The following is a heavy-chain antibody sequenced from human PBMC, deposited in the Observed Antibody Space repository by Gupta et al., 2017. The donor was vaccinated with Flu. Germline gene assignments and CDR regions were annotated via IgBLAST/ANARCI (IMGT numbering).Heavy chain of an antibody. V-gene: IGHV3-74*01. D-gene: IGHD3-10*01. CDR3: ARDGGFGLLWFGESY. CDR1: GFTFSRYW. J-gene: IGHJ4*02. CDR2: INSDGSST. Sequence: EVQLVESGGGLVQPGGSLRLSCAASGFTFSRYWMHWVRQAPGKGLVWVSRINSDGSSTSYADSVKGRFTISRDNAKNTLYLQMNSLRAEDTAVYYCARDGGFGLLWFGESYWGQGTLVTVSS.